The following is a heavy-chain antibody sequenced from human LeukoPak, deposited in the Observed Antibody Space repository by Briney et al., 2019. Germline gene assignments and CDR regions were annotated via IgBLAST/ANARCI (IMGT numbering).Heavy chain of an antibody. CDR2: INGNDGST. CDR3: ARDEGSTYNQLDY. Sequence: ASVKVSCKASGYTFDNLYIHWVRQAPGQGPEWMGWINGNDGSTNYALKFQGRVTMTRVTAISTVYMDLSGLRPDDTAIYYCARDEGSTYNQLDYWGQGTLVTVSS. D-gene: IGHD1-14*01. J-gene: IGHJ4*02. CDR1: GYTFDNLY. V-gene: IGHV1-2*02.